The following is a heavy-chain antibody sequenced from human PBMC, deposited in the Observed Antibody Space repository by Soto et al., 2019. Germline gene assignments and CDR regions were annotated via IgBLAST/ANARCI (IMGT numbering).Heavy chain of an antibody. J-gene: IGHJ5*02. D-gene: IGHD3-3*01. V-gene: IGHV4-34*01. CDR2: INHSGST. Sequence: PSETLSLTCAAYGGSFSGYYWSWIRQPPGKGLEWIGEINHSGSTNYNPSLKSRVTISVDTSKNQFSLKLSSVTAADTAVYYCAGRYYDFWILSFYWFDPWGQGTLVTVS. CDR3: AGRYYDFWILSFYWFDP. CDR1: GGSFSGYY.